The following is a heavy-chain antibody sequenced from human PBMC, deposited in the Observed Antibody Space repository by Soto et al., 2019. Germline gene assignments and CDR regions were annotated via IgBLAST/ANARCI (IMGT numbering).Heavy chain of an antibody. CDR2: ISDGGDTT. D-gene: IGHD2-21*02. Sequence: GGSLRLSCAASGFSFSSYEMNWVRQAPGKGLEWVSAISDGGDTTYYADSVKGRFTISRDNSKNTLYLQMNSLRAEDTATYYCTKDVTGDIGADFWGQGTPVTVSS. J-gene: IGHJ4*02. CDR1: GFSFSSYE. V-gene: IGHV3-23*01. CDR3: TKDVTGDIGADF.